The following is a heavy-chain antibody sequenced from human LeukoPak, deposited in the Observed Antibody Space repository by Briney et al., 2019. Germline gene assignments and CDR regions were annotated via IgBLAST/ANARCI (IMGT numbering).Heavy chain of an antibody. V-gene: IGHV4-4*07. CDR3: ARAGGDIVATTYFDY. CDR1: GGSISNYY. CDR2: IYTSGST. Sequence: SETLSLTCTVSGGSISNYYWSWIRQPAGKGLEWIGRIYTSGSTNYNPSLKSRVTMSVDTSKNQFSLKLSSVTAADTAVYYCARAGGDIVATTYFDYWGQGTLVTVSS. D-gene: IGHD5-12*01. J-gene: IGHJ4*02.